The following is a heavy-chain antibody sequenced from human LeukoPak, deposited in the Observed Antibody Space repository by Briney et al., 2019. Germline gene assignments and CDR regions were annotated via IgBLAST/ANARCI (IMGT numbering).Heavy chain of an antibody. D-gene: IGHD2-2*01. CDR2: ISGSGGST. V-gene: IGHV3-23*01. Sequence: PGGSLRLSCAASGFTFNNYAMSWVRQAPGKGLEWVSAISGSGGSTYYADSVKGRFTISRDNSKNTLYLQVNSLRAEDTAVYYCAKGRYCSSTSCYAPYFDYWGQGTLVTVSS. J-gene: IGHJ4*02. CDR1: GFTFNNYA. CDR3: AKGRYCSSTSCYAPYFDY.